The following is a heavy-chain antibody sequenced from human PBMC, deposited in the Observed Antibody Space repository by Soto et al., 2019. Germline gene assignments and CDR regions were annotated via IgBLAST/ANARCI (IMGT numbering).Heavy chain of an antibody. CDR3: AIAGQGGRKVYYYYGMDG. CDR1: GGSFNSYC. D-gene: IGHD2-15*01. V-gene: IGHV4-34*09. Sequence: SETLSLTCAVYGGSFNSYCWSWIRQPAGRGLEWMGEINYSGSTNYNPSLKSRVTISVDTSKNQFSLKLSSVTAADTAVYYCAIAGQGGRKVYYYYGMDGWGQVNTVPSP. J-gene: IGHJ6*02. CDR2: INYSGST.